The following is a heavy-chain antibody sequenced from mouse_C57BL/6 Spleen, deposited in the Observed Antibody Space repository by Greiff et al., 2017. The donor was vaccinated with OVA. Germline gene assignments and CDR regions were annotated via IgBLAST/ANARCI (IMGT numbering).Heavy chain of an antibody. J-gene: IGHJ2*01. D-gene: IGHD4-1*01. CDR3: ARSEVGRGYFDY. CDR2: IDPANGNT. CDR1: GFNIKNPY. V-gene: IGHV14-3*01. Sequence: VQLKESVAELVRPGASVKLSCTASGFNIKNPYMHWVKQRPEQGLEWIGRIDPANGNTKYAPKFQGKATITADTSSNTAYLQLSSLTSEDTAIYYGARSEVGRGYFDYWGQGTTLTVSS.